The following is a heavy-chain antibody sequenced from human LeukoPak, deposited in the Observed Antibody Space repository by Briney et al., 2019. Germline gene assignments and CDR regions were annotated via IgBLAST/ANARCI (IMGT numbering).Heavy chain of an antibody. CDR3: ARWGGTRQYYFDY. V-gene: IGHV3-33*01. J-gene: IGHJ4*02. CDR2: TRFDGSIK. Sequence: GGSLRLSRALSGFIFSDYGFHWVRQAPGKGLEWVAVTRFDGSIKQYADSVKGRFTISRDDSKNTLYLQMNFLKSEDTAVYYCARWGGTRQYYFDYWGQGTLVTVSS. CDR1: GFIFSDYG. D-gene: IGHD1-1*01.